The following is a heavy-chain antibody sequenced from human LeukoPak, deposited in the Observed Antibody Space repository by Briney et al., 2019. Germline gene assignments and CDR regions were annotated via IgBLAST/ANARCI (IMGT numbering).Heavy chain of an antibody. D-gene: IGHD6-6*01. CDR2: ISSSGSTI. V-gene: IGHV3-48*03. CDR1: GFTFSSYE. Sequence: GGSLRLSCAASGFTFSSYEMNWVRQAPGKGLEWVSYISSSGSTIYYADSVKGRFTISRDNSNNSLYLQMNSLRAEDTAVYYCASDSSPGNYWGQGTLVTVSS. J-gene: IGHJ4*02. CDR3: ASDSSPGNY.